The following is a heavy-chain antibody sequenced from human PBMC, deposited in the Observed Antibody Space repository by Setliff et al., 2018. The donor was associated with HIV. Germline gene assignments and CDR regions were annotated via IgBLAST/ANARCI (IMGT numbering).Heavy chain of an antibody. V-gene: IGHV4-31*03. CDR1: GDSIGTGTHY. J-gene: IGHJ3*02. CDR3: ARDLHANYHVVDI. D-gene: IGHD2-15*01. CDR2: VYYTGKT. Sequence: SETLSLTCNVSGDSIGTGTHYWAWIRQPPGKGLEWIGTVYYTGKTYYNPSLQSRLTMSADTSKNQLYLKINSVTAADTAVYFCARDLHANYHVVDIWGPGTMVTVSS.